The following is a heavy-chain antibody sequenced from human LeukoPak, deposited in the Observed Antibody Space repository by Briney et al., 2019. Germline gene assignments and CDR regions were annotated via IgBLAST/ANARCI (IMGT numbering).Heavy chain of an antibody. J-gene: IGHJ3*02. D-gene: IGHD2-2*01. V-gene: IGHV4-34*01. CDR3: ARGPDIVVVPAAMLVYALDI. CDR1: GGSFSGYY. CDR2: INHSGST. Sequence: SETLSLTCAVYGGSFSGYYWSWIRQPPGKGLEWIGEINHSGSTNYNPSLKSRVTISVDTSKNQFSLKLSSVTAADTAVYYCARGPDIVVVPAAMLVYALDIWGQGTMVTVSS.